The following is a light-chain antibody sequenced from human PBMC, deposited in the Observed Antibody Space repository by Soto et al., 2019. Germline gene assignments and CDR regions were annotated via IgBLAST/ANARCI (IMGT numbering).Light chain of an antibody. V-gene: IGLV2-8*01. CDR1: SSDVGGYNY. CDR2: EVS. CDR3: SSYAGSNNWRV. J-gene: IGLJ2*01. Sequence: QSALTQPPSASGSPGQSVTISCTGTSSDVGGYNYVSWYQQHPGKAPKLMIYEVSKRPSGVPDRFSGCKSGNTASLTVSGLQAADEADYYCSSYAGSNNWRVFGGGTKLTVL.